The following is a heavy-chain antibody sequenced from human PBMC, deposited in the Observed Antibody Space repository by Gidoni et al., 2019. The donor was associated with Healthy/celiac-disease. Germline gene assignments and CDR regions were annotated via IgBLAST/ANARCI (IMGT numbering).Heavy chain of an antibody. J-gene: IGHJ5*02. V-gene: IGHV1-24*01. CDR1: GYTLTELS. Sequence: QVQLVQSGAEVKKPGASVKVSCKVSGYTLTELSMHWVRQAPGKGLEWMGGFDPEDGETIYAQKFQGRVTMTEDTSTDTAYMELSSLRSEDTAVYYCANSGYCSSTSCQIGGWFDPWGQGTLVTVSS. CDR3: ANSGYCSSTSCQIGGWFDP. CDR2: FDPEDGET. D-gene: IGHD2-2*01.